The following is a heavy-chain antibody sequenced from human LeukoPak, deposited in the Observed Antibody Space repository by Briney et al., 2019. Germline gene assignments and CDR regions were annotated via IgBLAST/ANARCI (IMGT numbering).Heavy chain of an antibody. V-gene: IGHV3-9*01. J-gene: IGHJ4*02. CDR1: GFTFDDYA. CDR2: ISWNSGSI. CDR3: AKDRRASSYSFYYFDY. D-gene: IGHD2-2*01. Sequence: PGGSLRLSCAASGFTFDDYAMHWVRQAPGKGLEWVSGISWNSGSIGYADSVKGRFTISRDNAKNSLYLQMNSLRAEDTALYYCAKDRRASSYSFYYFDYWGQGTLVTVSS.